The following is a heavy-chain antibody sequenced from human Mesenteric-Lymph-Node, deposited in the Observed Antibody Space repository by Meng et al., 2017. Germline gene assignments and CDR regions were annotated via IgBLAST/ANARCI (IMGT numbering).Heavy chain of an antibody. Sequence: SLKISCAASGFTFDDYALHWVRHTPGKGLEWVSSISWNSGIIGYADSVKGRFTISRDNAKNSLYLQMASLRAEDTALYYCAREVAVPHYYYYGMDVWGQGTTVTVSS. CDR1: GFTFDDYA. CDR2: ISWNSGII. D-gene: IGHD6-19*01. V-gene: IGHV3-9*01. CDR3: AREVAVPHYYYYGMDV. J-gene: IGHJ6*02.